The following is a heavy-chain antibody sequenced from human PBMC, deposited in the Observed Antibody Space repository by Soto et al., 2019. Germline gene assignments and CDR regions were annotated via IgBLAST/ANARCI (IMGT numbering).Heavy chain of an antibody. J-gene: IGHJ6*02. CDR1: GFTFSSFG. D-gene: IGHD6-13*01. CDR3: AKDTSKYSNNWPAYYGLDV. CDR2: ISFDGSNK. V-gene: IGHV3-30*18. Sequence: SLILSCAASGFTFSSFGMHWVRPAPGKGLEWVAFISFDGSNKYYVDSVKGRFIISRDNSKNTLSLQMNSLKAEDTAVYYCAKDTSKYSNNWPAYYGLDVWGQGTTVTVSS.